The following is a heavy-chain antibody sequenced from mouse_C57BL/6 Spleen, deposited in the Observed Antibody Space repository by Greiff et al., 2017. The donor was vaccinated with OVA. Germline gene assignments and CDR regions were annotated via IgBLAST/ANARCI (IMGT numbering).Heavy chain of an antibody. CDR1: GFTFSDYY. CDR3: ARQNWDYAMDY. D-gene: IGHD4-1*01. Sequence: EVQRVESGGGLVQPGGSLKLSCAASGFTFSDYYMYWVRQTPEKRLEWVAYISNGGGSTYYPDTVKGRFTISRDNAKNTLYLQMSRLKSEDTAMYYCARQNWDYAMDYWGQGTSVTVSS. V-gene: IGHV5-12*01. J-gene: IGHJ4*01. CDR2: ISNGGGST.